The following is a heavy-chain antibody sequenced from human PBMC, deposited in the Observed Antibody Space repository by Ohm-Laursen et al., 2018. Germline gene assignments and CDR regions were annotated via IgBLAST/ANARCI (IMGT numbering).Heavy chain of an antibody. CDR3: ARCKQPRDYYGMDV. CDR2: IYSGGST. J-gene: IGHJ6*02. V-gene: IGHV3-53*01. Sequence: LSLTCPASGFTVSSNYMSWVRQAPGKGLEWVSVIYSGGSTYYADSVKGRFTISRDNSKNTLYLQMNSLRAEDTAVYYCARCKQPRDYYGMDVWGQGTTVTVSS. CDR1: GFTVSSNY. D-gene: IGHD6-13*01.